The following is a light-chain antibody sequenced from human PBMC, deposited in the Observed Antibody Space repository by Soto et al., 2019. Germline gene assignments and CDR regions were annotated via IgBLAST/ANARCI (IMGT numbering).Light chain of an antibody. V-gene: IGKV3D-15*01. CDR1: QSVNYN. CDR2: GAS. Sequence: EIVMTQSPGTLSVSPGERATLSCRASQSVNYNLAWYQQKPGQAPRLLIYGASTRATGTPARFSGSGSGTEFTLTISRLQSEDFAVYYCQQYNNWPPLTFGGGTKVDIK. J-gene: IGKJ4*01. CDR3: QQYNNWPPLT.